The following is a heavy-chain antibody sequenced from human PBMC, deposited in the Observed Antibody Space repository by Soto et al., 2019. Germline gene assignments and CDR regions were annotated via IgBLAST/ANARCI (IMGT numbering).Heavy chain of an antibody. CDR3: ARDTHCSSTSCYGEAFDY. D-gene: IGHD2-2*01. J-gene: IGHJ4*02. Sequence: ASVKVSCKASGYTFTSYGISWVRQAPGQGLEWMGWISAYNGNTNYAQKLQGRVTMTTDTSTSTAYMELRSLRSDDTAVYYCARDTHCSSTSCYGEAFDYWGQGTLVTVSS. CDR1: GYTFTSYG. CDR2: ISAYNGNT. V-gene: IGHV1-18*01.